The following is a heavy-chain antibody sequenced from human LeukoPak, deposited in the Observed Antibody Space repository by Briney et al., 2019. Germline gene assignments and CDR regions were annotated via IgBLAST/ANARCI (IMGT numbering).Heavy chain of an antibody. CDR1: GYSFTGYY. CDR3: ARGDIVVLPAGIPHNWFDP. CDR2: INPNSGGT. D-gene: IGHD2-2*02. Sequence: GASVKVSCKASGYSFTGYYIHWVRQAPGQGLEWMGWINPNSGGTNYAQKFQGRVTMTRDTSISTAYMELSRLRSDDTAVYYSARGDIVVLPAGIPHNWFDPWGQGTLVTVSS. V-gene: IGHV1-2*02. J-gene: IGHJ5*02.